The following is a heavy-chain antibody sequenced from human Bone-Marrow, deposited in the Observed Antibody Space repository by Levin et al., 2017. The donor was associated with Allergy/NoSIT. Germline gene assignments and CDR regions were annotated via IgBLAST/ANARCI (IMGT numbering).Heavy chain of an antibody. CDR1: GFTFSSYE. J-gene: IGHJ6*04. V-gene: IGHV3-48*03. CDR2: ISSSGSTI. Sequence: GESLKISCAASGFTFSSYEMNWVRQAPGKGLEWVSYISSSGSTIYYADSVKGRFTISRDNAKNSLYLQMNSLRAEDTAVYYCARGSYGSGIDVLVDVWGKGTTVTVSS. D-gene: IGHD3-10*01. CDR3: ARGSYGSGIDVLVDV.